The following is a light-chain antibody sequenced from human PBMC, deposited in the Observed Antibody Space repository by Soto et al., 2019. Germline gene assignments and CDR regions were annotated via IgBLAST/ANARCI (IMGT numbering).Light chain of an antibody. Sequence: HSVLTQPASVSGSPGQSITISCTGTSSDVGVYKSVSWYQQHPGKAPKVMIYDVSNRPSGVSDRFSGSKSGNTASLTISGLQAEDEADYYCSSYTATSVVFGGGTKLTVL. CDR2: DVS. J-gene: IGLJ3*02. CDR1: SSDVGVYKS. CDR3: SSYTATSVV. V-gene: IGLV2-14*01.